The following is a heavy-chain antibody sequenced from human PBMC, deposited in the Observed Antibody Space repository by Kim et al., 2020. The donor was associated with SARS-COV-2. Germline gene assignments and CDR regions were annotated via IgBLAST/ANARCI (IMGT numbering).Heavy chain of an antibody. D-gene: IGHD3-10*01. Sequence: SETLSLTCAVYGGSFSGYYWSWIRQPPGKGLEWIGEINHSGSTNYSPSLKSRVTISVDTSKNQFSLKLSSVTAADTAVYYCARGRDYYYGSGSYYYRRHFYNWFDPWGQGTLVTVSS. V-gene: IGHV4-34*01. CDR3: ARGRDYYYGSGSYYYRRHFYNWFDP. CDR2: INHSGST. J-gene: IGHJ5*02. CDR1: GGSFSGYY.